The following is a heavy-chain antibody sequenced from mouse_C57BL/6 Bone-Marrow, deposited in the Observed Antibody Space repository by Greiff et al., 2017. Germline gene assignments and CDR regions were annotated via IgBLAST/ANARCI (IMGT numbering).Heavy chain of an antibody. V-gene: IGHV1-7*01. CDR3: AKQLRPLYYAMDY. J-gene: IGHJ4*01. D-gene: IGHD3-2*02. CDR2: INPSSGYT. Sequence: VQLQQSGAELAKPGASVKLSCKASGYTFTSYWMHWVKQRPGQGLEWIGYINPSSGYTKYNQKFKDKATLTEDKSSSTAYMQLSSLTYEDSAVYYCAKQLRPLYYAMDYWGQGTSVTVSS. CDR1: GYTFTSYW.